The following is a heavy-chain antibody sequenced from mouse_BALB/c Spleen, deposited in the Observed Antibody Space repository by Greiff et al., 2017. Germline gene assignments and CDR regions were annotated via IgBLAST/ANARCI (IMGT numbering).Heavy chain of an antibody. CDR1: GFSLTSYG. J-gene: IGHJ4*01. CDR3: ARSYYYGSSYPSAMDY. D-gene: IGHD1-1*01. CDR2: IWAGGST. V-gene: IGHV2-9*02. Sequence: VQLKESGPGLVAPSQSLSITCTVSGFSLTSYGVHWVRQPPGKGLEWLGVIWAGGSTNYNSALMSRLSISKDNSKSQVFLKMNSLQTDDTAMYYCARSYYYGSSYPSAMDYWGQGTSVTVSS.